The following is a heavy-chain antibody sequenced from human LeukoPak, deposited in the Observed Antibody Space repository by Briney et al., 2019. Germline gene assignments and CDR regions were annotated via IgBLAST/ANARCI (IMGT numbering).Heavy chain of an antibody. V-gene: IGHV4-34*01. D-gene: IGHD1-7*01. Sequence: GSLRLSCAASGFTFSSYAMSWVRQPPGKGLEWIGEINHSGSTNYNPSLKSRVTISVDTSKNQFSLKLSSVTAADTAVYYCARGPPATGTIDYWGQGTLVTVSS. CDR2: INHSGST. CDR3: ARGPPATGTIDY. CDR1: GFTFSSYA. J-gene: IGHJ4*02.